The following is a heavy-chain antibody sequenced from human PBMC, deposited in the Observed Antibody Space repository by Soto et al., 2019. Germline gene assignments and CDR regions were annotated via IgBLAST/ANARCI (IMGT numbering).Heavy chain of an antibody. Sequence: QVQLVQSGTELKSPGASVRVSCKTSGYSFSAYFINWVRQAPGQGLEWMGRINTNTGDTNYSQKFQGRVTNSRDTSINTAYMELTRLRSDDTAFYFCAIPPPHNWFDTWGQGTLVTVSS. V-gene: IGHV1-2*01. CDR1: GYSFSAYF. CDR2: INTNTGDT. J-gene: IGHJ5*02. CDR3: AIPPPHNWFDT.